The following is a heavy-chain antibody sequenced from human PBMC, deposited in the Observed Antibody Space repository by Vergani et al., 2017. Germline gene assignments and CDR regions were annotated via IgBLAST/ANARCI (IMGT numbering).Heavy chain of an antibody. J-gene: IGHJ6*02. CDR1: GYTFSTYG. Sequence: QAQLVQSGAEVKKPGASVKVSCKASGYTFSTYGISWVRQAPGQGLEWMGWISAYSGETRYARSLQGRVTMTTDASTNTAYMSLRSLRSDDTAIYYCSRGGFYTSRNDFKFYGLGVWGQGTTVTVTS. CDR2: ISAYSGET. D-gene: IGHD3-3*01. V-gene: IGHV1-18*01. CDR3: SRGGFYTSRNDFKFYGLGV.